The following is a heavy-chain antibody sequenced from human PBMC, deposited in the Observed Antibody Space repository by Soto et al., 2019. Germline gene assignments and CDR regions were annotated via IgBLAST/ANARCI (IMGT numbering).Heavy chain of an antibody. J-gene: IGHJ6*03. D-gene: IGHD6-6*01. CDR1: GYTFTSYD. V-gene: IGHV1-8*01. CDR2: MNPNSGNT. CDR3: ARGRRGIAARPVLYYYYMDV. Sequence: QVQLVQSGAEVKKPGASVKVSCKASGYTFTSYDINWVRQATGQGLEWMGWMNPNSGNTGYAQKFQGRVTMTRNTSISTAYMELSSLRSEDTAVYYCARGRRGIAARPVLYYYYMDVWGKGTTVTVSS.